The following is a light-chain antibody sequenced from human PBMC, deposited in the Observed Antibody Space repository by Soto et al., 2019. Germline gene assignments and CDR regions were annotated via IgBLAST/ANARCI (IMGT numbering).Light chain of an antibody. CDR2: DVS. CDR1: QSVSSY. Sequence: EIVLTQSPATLSLSPGERATLSCRASQSVSSYLAWYQQKPGQAPRLLIYDVSNRATGIPARFSGSGSGADFTLTISTLEPEDFAVYYCQQRSNWPLTFGGGTKVEIK. J-gene: IGKJ4*01. CDR3: QQRSNWPLT. V-gene: IGKV3-11*01.